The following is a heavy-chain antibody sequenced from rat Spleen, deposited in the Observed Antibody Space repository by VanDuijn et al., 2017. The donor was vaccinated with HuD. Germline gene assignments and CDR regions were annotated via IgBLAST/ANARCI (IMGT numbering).Heavy chain of an antibody. J-gene: IGHJ1*01. CDR3: ARRGNSVYWNFDF. Sequence: EVQLVESGGGLVQPGRSLKLSCVASGFTFSNYDMAWVRQAPTKGLEWITSINTGGGNTYYRDSVKGRFTVSRDDAKSTLYLQMDSLRSEDTATYYCARRGNSVYWNFDFWGPGTMVTVSS. CDR2: INTGGGNT. CDR1: GFTFSNYD. D-gene: IGHD4-4*01. V-gene: IGHV5-25*01.